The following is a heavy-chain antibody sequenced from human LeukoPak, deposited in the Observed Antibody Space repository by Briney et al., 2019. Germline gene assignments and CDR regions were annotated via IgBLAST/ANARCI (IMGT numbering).Heavy chain of an antibody. J-gene: IGHJ4*02. V-gene: IGHV3-23*01. CDR1: GFTFSSYV. Sequence: GGSLRLSCAASGFTFSSYVMSWVRQAPGKGLEWVSAISGSGGSTYYADSVKGRFTISRDNSKNTLYLQMNSLRAEDTAVYYCAKDRDGDYQKIDYWGQGTLVTVSS. D-gene: IGHD4-17*01. CDR3: AKDRDGDYQKIDY. CDR2: ISGSGGST.